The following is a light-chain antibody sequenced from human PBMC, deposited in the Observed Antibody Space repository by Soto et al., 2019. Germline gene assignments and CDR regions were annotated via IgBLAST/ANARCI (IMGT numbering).Light chain of an antibody. CDR1: QSVASN. V-gene: IGKV3-15*01. J-gene: IGKJ2*01. Sequence: IVMTQSPVTLSVSPGEGAAFSCRASQSVASNLAWYQQRPGQAPRLLIYAASTRVTGIPARFSGSGSGTEFTLTISGLQPEDFAIYYCQQYDTWPLYTFGQGTKVDIK. CDR3: QQYDTWPLYT. CDR2: AAS.